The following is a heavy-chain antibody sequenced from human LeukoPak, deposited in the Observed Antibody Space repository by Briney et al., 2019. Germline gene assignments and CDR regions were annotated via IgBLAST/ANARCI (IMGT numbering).Heavy chain of an antibody. CDR3: ARGRGSGHKENWFDP. J-gene: IGHJ5*02. Sequence: ASVKVSCKTSGYTFITYDINWVRQTTGQGLEWMGWMNPNSGSTGYTQRFQGRVTMTRNTSINTAYMELSSLRSEDTAVYYCARGRGSGHKENWFDPWGQGTPVTVSS. D-gene: IGHD6-19*01. CDR1: GYTFITYD. V-gene: IGHV1-8*01. CDR2: MNPNSGST.